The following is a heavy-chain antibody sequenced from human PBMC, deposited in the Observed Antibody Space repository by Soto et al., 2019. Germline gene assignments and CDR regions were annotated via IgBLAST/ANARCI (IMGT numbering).Heavy chain of an antibody. CDR1: GFTFSSYA. J-gene: IGHJ6*02. CDR3: ARSYYGLWRVYGMDV. CDR2: ISYDGRKQ. D-gene: IGHD3-3*01. V-gene: IGHV3-30*04. Sequence: QVQLVESGGGVVQPGRSLRLSCAASGFTFSSYAMHWVRQDPGKGLEREAVISYDGRKQYYAESVKGRFTNSRDNSKNSLYLQMSGLRAEDTPVYYCARSYYGLWRVYGMDVLRQGATVTVSS.